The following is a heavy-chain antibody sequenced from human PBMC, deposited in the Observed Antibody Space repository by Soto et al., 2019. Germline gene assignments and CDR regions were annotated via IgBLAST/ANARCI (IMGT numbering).Heavy chain of an antibody. CDR2: IYHSGST. J-gene: IGHJ5*02. D-gene: IGHD6-13*01. CDR1: GGSISSSNW. CDR3: ARAIAAAANWFDP. Sequence: SETLSLTCAVSGGSISSSNWWSWVRQPPGKGLEWIGEIYHSGSTNYNPSLKSRVTISVDKSKNQFSLKLSSVTAADTAVYYCARAIAAAANWFDPWGQGTLVTVSS. V-gene: IGHV4-4*02.